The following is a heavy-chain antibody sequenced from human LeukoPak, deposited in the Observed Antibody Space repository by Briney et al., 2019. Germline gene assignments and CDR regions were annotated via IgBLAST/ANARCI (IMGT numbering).Heavy chain of an antibody. V-gene: IGHV4-31*03. CDR2: IYYSGST. CDR1: AGSISSGGYY. J-gene: IGHJ4*02. Sequence: NPSQTLSLTCTVSAGSISSGGYYWSWIRQHPGKGLEWIGYIYYSGSTYYNPSLKSRVTISVDTSKNQFSLKLSSVTAADTAVYYCARFFRHYGDHFDYWGQGTLVTVSS. D-gene: IGHD3-10*01. CDR3: ARFFRHYGDHFDY.